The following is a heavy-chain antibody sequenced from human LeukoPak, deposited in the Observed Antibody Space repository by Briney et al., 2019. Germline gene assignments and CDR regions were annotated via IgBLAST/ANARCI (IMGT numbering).Heavy chain of an antibody. V-gene: IGHV1-24*01. D-gene: IGHD3-22*01. CDR3: ARGASYYDSSGYSSS. Sequence: ASVKVSCKVSGYTLTDLSIHWVRQAPGKGLEWMGGFDPEDGETIYAQKFQGRVTMTRDTSISTAYMELSRLRSDDTAVYYCARGASYYDSSGYSSSWGQGTLVTVSS. J-gene: IGHJ4*02. CDR2: FDPEDGET. CDR1: GYTLTDLS.